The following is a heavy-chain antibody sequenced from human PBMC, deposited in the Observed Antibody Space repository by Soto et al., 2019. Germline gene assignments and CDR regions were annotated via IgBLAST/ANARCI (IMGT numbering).Heavy chain of an antibody. CDR1: GFTFSSYW. J-gene: IGHJ4*02. Sequence: EVQLVESGGGLVQPGGSLRLSCAASGFTFSSYWMHWVRQAPGKGLVWCSRINSDGSSTSYADSVKGRFTISRDNAKNTLYLQMNSLRAEDTAVYYCARDLLYGDYGGGDYWGQGTLVTVSS. CDR2: INSDGSST. D-gene: IGHD4-17*01. CDR3: ARDLLYGDYGGGDY. V-gene: IGHV3-74*01.